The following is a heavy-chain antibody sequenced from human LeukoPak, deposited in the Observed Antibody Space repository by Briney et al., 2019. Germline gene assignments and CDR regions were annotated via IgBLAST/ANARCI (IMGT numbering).Heavy chain of an antibody. Sequence: ASVKVSCKASGGTLNSHTFSWVRQAPGQGLEWMGRITPIIDSAKYAQNFQDRVSITADKSTSTVYMELSSLRSEDTAVYFCASVNLGGSQYNWFDPWGQGTLVTVSS. CDR2: ITPIIDSA. CDR1: GGTLNSHT. D-gene: IGHD1-26*01. CDR3: ASVNLGGSQYNWFDP. V-gene: IGHV1-69*08. J-gene: IGHJ5*02.